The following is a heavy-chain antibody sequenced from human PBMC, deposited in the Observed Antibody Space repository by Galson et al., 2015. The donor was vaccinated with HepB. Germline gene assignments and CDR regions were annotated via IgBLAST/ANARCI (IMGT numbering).Heavy chain of an antibody. V-gene: IGHV3-64D*06. CDR2: IRSNGGST. CDR3: VKSMGGPLDY. D-gene: IGHD2-15*01. Sequence: SLRLSCAASGFSFSTYTMYWVRQAPGKGLDYVSAIRSNGGSTYYADSVKGRFTISRDNSKNTLYLQMSSLRVEDTAVYYCVKSMGGPLDYWGQGTLLTVSS. J-gene: IGHJ4*02. CDR1: GFSFSTYT.